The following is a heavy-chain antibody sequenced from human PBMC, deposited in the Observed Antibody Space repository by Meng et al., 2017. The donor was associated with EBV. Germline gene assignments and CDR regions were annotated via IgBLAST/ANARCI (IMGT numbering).Heavy chain of an antibody. J-gene: IGHJ4*02. CDR2: ISAYPAPP. V-gene: IGHV1-18*01. Sequence: QVHLLQAGAEVKKPGASVKVSCKASGYTFTSYGISWVRQAPGQGLEWMGCISAYPAPPHYAPTLPGRVTLTTDTSTSTAYMELRSLRSADTAVYYCARGLDYFDYWGQGTLVTVSS. CDR3: ARGLDYFDY. CDR1: GYTFTSYG.